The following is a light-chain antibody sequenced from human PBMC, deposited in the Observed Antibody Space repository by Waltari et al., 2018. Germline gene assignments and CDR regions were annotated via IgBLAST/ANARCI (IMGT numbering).Light chain of an antibody. CDR1: QSVSRT. V-gene: IGKV3-20*01. CDR3: QKYGTLPAT. CDR2: DAS. Sequence: EIVLTQSPGTLSLSPGDRATLSCMASQSVSRTLAWYQQKPGQAPRLLIYDASSRATGIPDRLSGSGSGTDFSLTISRLEPEDFAVYYCQKYGTLPATFGQGTKVEIK. J-gene: IGKJ1*01.